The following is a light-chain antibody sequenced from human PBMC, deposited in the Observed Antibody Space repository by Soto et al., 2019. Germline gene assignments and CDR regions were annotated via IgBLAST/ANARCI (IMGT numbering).Light chain of an antibody. V-gene: IGKV1-39*01. CDR2: GAS. CDR3: QQSYRTAYT. CDR1: QSIVRY. Sequence: DIQMTQSPSSLSASVGDRVTITCRASQSIVRYLNWYQQKPGKAPKLLIYGASSLLSGVPSRFSGSGYVTDFTLTISSLQPEDFAFYYCQQSYRTAYTFGQGTKVEIK. J-gene: IGKJ2*01.